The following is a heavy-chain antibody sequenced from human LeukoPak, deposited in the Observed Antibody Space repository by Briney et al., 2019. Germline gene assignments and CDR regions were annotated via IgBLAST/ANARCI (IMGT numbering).Heavy chain of an antibody. J-gene: IGHJ4*02. V-gene: IGHV1-2*02. CDR1: GYIFTAYY. CDR2: INPNSGAT. D-gene: IGHD3-22*01. CDR3: ARGNVGPYDSSGYYSFDY. Sequence: ASVKVSCKASGYIFTAYYMHWVRQAPGQGLEWMGWINPNSGATKYAQEFQGRVSMTRDTSISTAYMDLSALRSDDTAVYYCARGNVGPYDSSGYYSFDYWGQGTLVTLSS.